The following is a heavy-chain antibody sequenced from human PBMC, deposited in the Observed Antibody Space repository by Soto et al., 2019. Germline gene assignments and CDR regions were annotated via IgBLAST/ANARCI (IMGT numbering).Heavy chain of an antibody. D-gene: IGHD2-15*01. Sequence: SETLSLTCTVSGGSISSYYWSWIRQPPGKGLEWIGYIYYSGSTNYNPSLKSRVTISVDTSKNQFPLKLSSVTAADTAVYYCARVGDCSGGSCYYYYYYMDVWGKGTTVTVSS. CDR2: IYYSGST. V-gene: IGHV4-59*01. CDR1: GGSISSYY. CDR3: ARVGDCSGGSCYYYYYYMDV. J-gene: IGHJ6*03.